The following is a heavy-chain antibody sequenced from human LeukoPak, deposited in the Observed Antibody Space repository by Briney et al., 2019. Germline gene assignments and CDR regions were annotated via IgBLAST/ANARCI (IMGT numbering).Heavy chain of an antibody. CDR1: GDAIRSYY. V-gene: IGHV4-4*07. J-gene: IGHJ4*02. CDR2: IYTSGST. Sequence: SETLSLTCTVSGDAIRSYYWSWIRQPAGKGLEWIGRIYTSGSTNYNPSLQNRVTMSVDTSENQFSLKLSSVTAADTAVYYCASTTYYYDSSGYYFLDYWGQGTLVTVSS. CDR3: ASTTYYYDSSGYYFLDY. D-gene: IGHD3-22*01.